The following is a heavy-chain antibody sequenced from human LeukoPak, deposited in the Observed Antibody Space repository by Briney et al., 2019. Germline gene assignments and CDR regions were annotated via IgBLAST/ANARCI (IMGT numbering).Heavy chain of an antibody. CDR3: AKDPRRVPAAYDIRDY. CDR2: ISGSGGST. CDR1: GFTFSSYA. V-gene: IGHV3-23*01. Sequence: GGSLRLSCAASGFTFSSYAMSWVRQAPGKGLEWVSAISGSGGSTYYADSGKGRFTISTHNSEKTLYRQINSVRAEDTAVYYCAKDPRRVPAAYDIRDYWGQGTLVTVSS. D-gene: IGHD2-2*01. J-gene: IGHJ4*02.